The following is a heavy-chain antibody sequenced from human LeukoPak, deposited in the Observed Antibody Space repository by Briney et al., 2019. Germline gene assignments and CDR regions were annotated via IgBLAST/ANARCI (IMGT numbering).Heavy chain of an antibody. CDR2: FSNDGGGT. J-gene: IGHJ5*02. Sequence: GGSLRLSCSASGFIFNNYGLIWVRQAPGKGLEWVPAFSNDGGGTQYADFVEGRFTISRDNSKNTLFLQMSSLRAEDTALYYCAKGSSGYFADLWGQGTLVTVSS. CDR1: GFIFNNYG. V-gene: IGHV3-23*01. D-gene: IGHD3-22*01. CDR3: AKGSSGYFADL.